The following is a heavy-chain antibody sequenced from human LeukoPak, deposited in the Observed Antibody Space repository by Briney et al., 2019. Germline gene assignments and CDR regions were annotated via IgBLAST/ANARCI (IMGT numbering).Heavy chain of an antibody. V-gene: IGHV1-8*01. CDR1: GYTFTSYD. Sequence: ASVKVSCKASGYTFTSYDINWVRQATGQGLEWMGWMNPNSGNTGYAQKFQGRVTMTRNTSIRTAYMELSSLRSEDTAVYFCVRIPRGSNLDYWGQGTQVTVSS. CDR3: VRIPRGSNLDY. CDR2: MNPNSGNT. J-gene: IGHJ4*02. D-gene: IGHD3-10*01.